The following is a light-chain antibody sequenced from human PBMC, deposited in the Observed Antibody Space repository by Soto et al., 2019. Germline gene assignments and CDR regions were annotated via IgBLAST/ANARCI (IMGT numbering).Light chain of an antibody. V-gene: IGKV1-5*02. Sequence: DIQITHSASSLSASVLDRVTIVCRASQSISPWLAWYQQKPGKAPKLLIYGASSLEGGVPSRFSGSGSGTDFTLTISSLQPDDFATYYCQQYSTSATFGQGTKVDI. CDR1: QSISPW. CDR2: GAS. CDR3: QQYSTSAT. J-gene: IGKJ1*01.